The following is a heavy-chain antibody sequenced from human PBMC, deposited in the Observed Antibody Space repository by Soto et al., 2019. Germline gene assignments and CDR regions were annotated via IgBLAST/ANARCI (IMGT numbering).Heavy chain of an antibody. D-gene: IGHD6-13*01. CDR3: AKEILAAAGTPTLDY. CDR1: GSTFSSYA. CDR2: ISGGTSST. V-gene: IGHV3-23*01. Sequence: EVQLLESWGGLVQPGLSLRLSCAASGSTFSSYARSWFRQAPGKGLEWVSAISGGTSSTYHADSVTGRFTISRDNSKNTLYLQMNSLRAEDTAVYYCAKEILAAAGTPTLDYWGQGTLVTVSS. J-gene: IGHJ4*02.